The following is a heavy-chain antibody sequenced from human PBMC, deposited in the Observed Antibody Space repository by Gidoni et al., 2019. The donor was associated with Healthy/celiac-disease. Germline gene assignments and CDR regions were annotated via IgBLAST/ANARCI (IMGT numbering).Heavy chain of an antibody. CDR3: AKGGMMVRMPFDY. CDR2: ISWNSGSI. Sequence: EVQLVESGGGLVQPGRSLRLSCAASGFTFDDDAMHWVRQAPGKGLEWVSGISWNSGSIGYADSVKGRFTISRDNAKNSLYLQMNSLRAEDTALYYCAKGGMMVRMPFDYWGQGTLVTVSS. J-gene: IGHJ4*02. CDR1: GFTFDDDA. D-gene: IGHD3-22*01. V-gene: IGHV3-9*01.